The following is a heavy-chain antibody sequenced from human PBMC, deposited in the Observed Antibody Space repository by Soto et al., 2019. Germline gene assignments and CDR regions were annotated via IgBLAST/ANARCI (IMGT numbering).Heavy chain of an antibody. V-gene: IGHV1-69*06. Sequence: SVKVSCKASGGTFSSYAIGWVRQAPGQGLEWMGGIIPIFGTANYAQKFQGRVTITADKSTSTAYMELSSLRSEDTAVYYCARLVATRYYYYGMDVWGQGTTVTVSS. CDR1: GGTFSSYA. CDR3: ARLVATRYYYYGMDV. CDR2: IIPIFGTA. J-gene: IGHJ6*02. D-gene: IGHD5-12*01.